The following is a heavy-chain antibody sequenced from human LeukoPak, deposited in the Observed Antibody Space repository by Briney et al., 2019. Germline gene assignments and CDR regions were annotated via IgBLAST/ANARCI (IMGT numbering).Heavy chain of an antibody. Sequence: SETLSLTCTVSGGSITFGSYYWTWIRQPAWEGLEWIGRIYTSGRTFYNPSLKSRVTISMDTSMNQFSLRLNSVTAADTAVYYCARARVIPASFDDWGQGALVTVSS. V-gene: IGHV4-61*02. CDR3: ARARVIPASFDD. CDR2: IYTSGRT. D-gene: IGHD3-16*02. J-gene: IGHJ4*02. CDR1: GGSITFGSYY.